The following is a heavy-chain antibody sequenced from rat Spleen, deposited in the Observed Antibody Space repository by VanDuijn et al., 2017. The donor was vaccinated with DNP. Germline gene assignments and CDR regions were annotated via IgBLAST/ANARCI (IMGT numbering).Heavy chain of an antibody. CDR2: IGSPAYAP. V-gene: IGHV5-27*01. CDR3: ATSGYGYDGYPFAY. CDR1: GFTFSDYY. Sequence: EVQLVESGGDLVQPGRSLKLFCAASGFTFSDYYMAWVRQAPAKGLEWVAYIGSPAYAPYYADSVKGRFTISRDNAKNTLFLQMDSLRSEDTATYYCATSGYGYDGYPFAYWGQGTLVTVSS. D-gene: IGHD1-12*03. J-gene: IGHJ3*01.